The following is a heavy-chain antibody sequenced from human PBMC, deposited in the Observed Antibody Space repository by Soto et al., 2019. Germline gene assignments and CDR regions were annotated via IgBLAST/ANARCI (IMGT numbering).Heavy chain of an antibody. CDR1: GDSVSSNSAA. J-gene: IGHJ4*02. D-gene: IGHD3-22*01. V-gene: IGHV6-1*01. CDR2: TYYRSKWYN. Sequence: SQTLSLTCAISGDSVSSNSAAWNLIRQSPSRGLEWLGRTYYRSKWYNDYAVSVKSRITINPDTSKNQFSLQLNSVTPEDTAVYYCARAGDYYDSSGSPYFDYWGQGTLVTVSS. CDR3: ARAGDYYDSSGSPYFDY.